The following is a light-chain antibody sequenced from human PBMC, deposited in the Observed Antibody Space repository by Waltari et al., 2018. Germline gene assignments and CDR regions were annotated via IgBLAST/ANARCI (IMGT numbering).Light chain of an antibody. CDR2: GND. CDR3: QSYDSTLGAV. J-gene: IGLJ2*01. V-gene: IGLV1-40*01. CDR1: LFNSGSGFN. Sequence: QSVLTQPPSVSGAPGQRVTLSCTGNLFNSGSGFNVHWYQQVPGTAPKLLIDGNDRRPSGVSDRFSGSRSGTSASLAITGLQPEDEADYYCQSYDSTLGAVFGGGTKLSVL.